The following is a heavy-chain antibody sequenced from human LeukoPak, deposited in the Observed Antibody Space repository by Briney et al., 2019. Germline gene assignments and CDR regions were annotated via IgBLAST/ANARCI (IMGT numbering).Heavy chain of an antibody. CDR3: ASSYSSPTSLVV. J-gene: IGHJ4*02. D-gene: IGHD6-13*01. Sequence: GSLRLSCAASGFIFSSYWMHWVRQAPGKGLVWVSRINSDSISTSYGDSVKGRFTISRDNAKNTLYLQMNSLRAEDTAVYYCASSYSSPTSLVVWGQGTLVTVSS. CDR2: INSDSIST. V-gene: IGHV3-74*01. CDR1: GFIFSSYW.